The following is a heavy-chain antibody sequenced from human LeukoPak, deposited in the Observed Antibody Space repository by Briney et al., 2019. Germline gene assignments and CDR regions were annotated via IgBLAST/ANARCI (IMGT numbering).Heavy chain of an antibody. D-gene: IGHD3-16*01. CDR1: GFTFSSYD. J-gene: IGHJ4*02. V-gene: IGHV3-23*01. Sequence: GGSLRLSCAASGFTFSSYDMSWVRQAPGKGLEWVSGISAGGGSTYYADSVKGHFTISRDNSKKMLYLQMNSLRAEDTAVYYCAKSGNIMITFGGVFDYWGQGTLVIVSS. CDR2: ISAGGGST. CDR3: AKSGNIMITFGGVFDY.